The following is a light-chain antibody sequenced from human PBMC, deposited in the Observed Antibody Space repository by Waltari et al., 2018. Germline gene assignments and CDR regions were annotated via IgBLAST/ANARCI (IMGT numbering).Light chain of an antibody. V-gene: IGKV1-27*01. CDR3: QKYNGAPRT. Sequence: DIQMTQSPSSLSASAGDRVTITCRASQGISNYVAWYQQKPGKAPKLLIYAASTLQSGGPSRFSGSGSGTDFTLTISSLQPEDVATYYCQKYNGAPRTFGQGTKVEIK. CDR1: QGISNY. CDR2: AAS. J-gene: IGKJ1*01.